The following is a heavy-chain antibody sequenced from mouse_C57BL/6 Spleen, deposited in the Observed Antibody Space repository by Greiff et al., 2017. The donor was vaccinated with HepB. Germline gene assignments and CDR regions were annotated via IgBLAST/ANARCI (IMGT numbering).Heavy chain of an antibody. Sequence: QVQLKEPGAELVKPGASVKLSCKASGYTFTSYWMQWVKQRPGQGLEWIGEIDPSDSYTNYNQKFKGKATLTVDTSSSTAYMQLSSLTSEDSAVYYCARQGSGYYAMDYWGQGTSVTVSS. V-gene: IGHV1-50*01. J-gene: IGHJ4*01. D-gene: IGHD3-2*02. CDR2: IDPSDSYT. CDR3: ARQGSGYYAMDY. CDR1: GYTFTSYW.